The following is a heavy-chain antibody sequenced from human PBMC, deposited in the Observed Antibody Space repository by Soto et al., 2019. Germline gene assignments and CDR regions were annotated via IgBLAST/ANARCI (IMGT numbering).Heavy chain of an antibody. Sequence: QITLKESGPTLVKPTQTLTLTCTFSGFSLSTSGVGVGWIRQPPGTPLEWLALIYWDDDKRYNPSLKSRLTIPKDTSKNQVVLTMTNMDPVDTARYFGAHVTYSCSPAPSYYYYMDFWGKGTTVTVSS. CDR3: AHVTYSCSPAPSYYYYMDF. CDR2: IYWDDDK. V-gene: IGHV2-5*02. CDR1: GFSLSTSGVG. J-gene: IGHJ6*03. D-gene: IGHD6-6*01.